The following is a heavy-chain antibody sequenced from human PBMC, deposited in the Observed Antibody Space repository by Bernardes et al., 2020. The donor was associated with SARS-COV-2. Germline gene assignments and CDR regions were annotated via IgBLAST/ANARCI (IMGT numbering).Heavy chain of an antibody. CDR2: NSGST. D-gene: IGHD4-17*01. J-gene: IGHJ6*02. CDR1: RDSISAYH. V-gene: IGHV4-59*08. CDR3: ARLGYGDRYYCYYGMDA. Sequence: SESLSLTCTVSRDSISAYHWTWIRQSPGKGLEWIGNSGSTNYNPSLKSRVTISLDTSKDQFSLKLTSVTASYTAVYYCARLGYGDRYYCYYGMDAWGQGTTVTVSS.